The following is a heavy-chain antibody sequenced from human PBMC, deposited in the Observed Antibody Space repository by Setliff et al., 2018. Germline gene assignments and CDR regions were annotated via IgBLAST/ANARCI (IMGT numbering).Heavy chain of an antibody. D-gene: IGHD1-26*01. V-gene: IGHV3-73*01. CDR2: IRSRSSNYAP. CDR3: ARSLVGATYSVYFDY. CDR1: GFTLSDSA. Sequence: LRLSCAASGFTLSDSAMHWVRQASGKGLEWVGRIRSRSSNYAPAYGASVKGRFTISRDDSKNTAYLQWSNLKASDTAIYYCARSLVGATYSVYFDYWGQGTLVTVSS. J-gene: IGHJ4*02.